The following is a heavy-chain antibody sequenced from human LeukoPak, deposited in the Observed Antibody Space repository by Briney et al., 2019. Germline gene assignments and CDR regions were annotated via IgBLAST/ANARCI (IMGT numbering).Heavy chain of an antibody. CDR2: FYRDGRT. CDR1: WFPVRSIY. J-gene: IGHJ4*02. CDR3: ANSYCYGSWIYYD. V-gene: IGHV3-53*01. D-gene: IGHD3-10*01. Sequence: WGSLRLYCAGSWFPVRSIYMSLVRQAPGKGLEWVSVFYRDGRTYYAHSVKGRFTISRDNSKNTLYLPMNSLRDEDKAVYYCANSYCYGSWIYYDWGQGTLVTVSS.